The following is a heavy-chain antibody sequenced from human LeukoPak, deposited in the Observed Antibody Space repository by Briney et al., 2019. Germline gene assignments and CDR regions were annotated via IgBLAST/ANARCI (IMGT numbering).Heavy chain of an antibody. CDR1: GGTFSSYA. CDR3: ASDGGYCSSTSCPQQYYYYYMDV. Sequence: SVTVSCKASGGTFSSYAISWVRQAPGQGLEWMGGIIPIFGTANYAQKFQGRVTITTDESTSTAYMELSSLRSEDTAVYYCASDGGYCSSTSCPQQYYYYYMDVWGKGTTVTVSS. CDR2: IIPIFGTA. V-gene: IGHV1-69*05. D-gene: IGHD2-2*01. J-gene: IGHJ6*03.